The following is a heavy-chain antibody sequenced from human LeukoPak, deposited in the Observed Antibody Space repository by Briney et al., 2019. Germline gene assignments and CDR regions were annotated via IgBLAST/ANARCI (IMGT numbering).Heavy chain of an antibody. Sequence: SVKVSCKASGGTFSSYAISWVRQAPGQGLEWMGGIIPIFGTANYAQKFQGRVTITTDESTSTAYMELSGLRSEDTAVYYCARDIGGYDSIGDYWGQGTLVTVSS. CDR3: ARDIGGYDSIGDY. CDR1: GGTFSSYA. D-gene: IGHD5-12*01. J-gene: IGHJ4*02. CDR2: IIPIFGTA. V-gene: IGHV1-69*05.